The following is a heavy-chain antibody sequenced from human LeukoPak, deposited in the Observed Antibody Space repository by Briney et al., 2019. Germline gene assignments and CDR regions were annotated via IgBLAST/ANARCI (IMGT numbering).Heavy chain of an antibody. Sequence: GGSLRLSCAVSGLIFSSYGMTWVRQAPGKGLEWVSAITSGGSTDYADSVKGRFTISRDNSKNTLYPQMNSLRAEDTAVYYCAKDRGYWGQGTLVTVSS. CDR1: GLIFSSYG. J-gene: IGHJ4*02. CDR2: ITSGGST. V-gene: IGHV3-23*01. D-gene: IGHD3-10*01. CDR3: AKDRGY.